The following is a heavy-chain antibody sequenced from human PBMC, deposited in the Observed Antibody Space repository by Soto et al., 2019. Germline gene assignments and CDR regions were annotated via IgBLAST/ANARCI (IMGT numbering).Heavy chain of an antibody. J-gene: IGHJ6*02. Sequence: QAQLVESGGGVVQPGRSLRLSCAASGFTFTNYAFHWVRQAPGKGLEWLAVITFDGDRKYYADSVMGRFIISRDNFKNTLFLQMNSLRAEDAALYFCGREDDYNYRYFTYGVDVWGQGTTVTVSS. CDR3: GREDDYNYRYFTYGVDV. CDR2: ITFDGDRK. D-gene: IGHD5-12*01. V-gene: IGHV3-30-3*01. CDR1: GFTFTNYA.